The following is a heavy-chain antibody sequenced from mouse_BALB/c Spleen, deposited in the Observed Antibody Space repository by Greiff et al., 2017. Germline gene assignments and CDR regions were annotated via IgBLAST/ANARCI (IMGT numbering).Heavy chain of an antibody. CDR2: INPYNGGT. Sequence: EVQLQQSGPELVKPGASVKMSCTASGYTFTGYDMHWVKQKPGQGLEWIGNINPYNGGTKYNEKFKGKATLTSDKSSNTAYMELSSLTSEDAAVYDCARDGAFDYWGQGTTLTVSS. CDR3: ARDGAFDY. CDR1: GYTFTGYD. J-gene: IGHJ2*01. D-gene: IGHD1-1*02. V-gene: IGHV1-14*01.